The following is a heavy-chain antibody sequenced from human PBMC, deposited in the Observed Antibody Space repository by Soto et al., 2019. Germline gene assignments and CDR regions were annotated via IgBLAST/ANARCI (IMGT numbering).Heavy chain of an antibody. CDR1: GFTFSSYA. J-gene: IGHJ3*02. CDR3: ARDRKGGCYAHDAFDI. CDR2: ISYDGSNK. Sequence: QVQLVESGGGVVQPGRSLRLSCAASGFTFSSYAMHWVRQAPGKGLEWVAVISYDGSNKYYADSVKGRFTISRDNYKNTLYLQMNSLRAEDTAVYYCARDRKGGCYAHDAFDIWGQGTMVTVSS. V-gene: IGHV3-30-3*01. D-gene: IGHD1-26*01.